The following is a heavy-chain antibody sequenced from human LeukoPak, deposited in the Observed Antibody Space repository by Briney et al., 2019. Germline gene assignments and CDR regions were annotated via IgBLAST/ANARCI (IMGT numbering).Heavy chain of an antibody. D-gene: IGHD3-3*01. CDR1: GFTFSNYW. CDR2: MKADGSEN. V-gene: IGHV3-7*01. J-gene: IGHJ4*02. CDR3: GRGWSGFAY. Sequence: PGGSLRLSCAASGFTFSNYWMSWVRQAPGKGLEWVANMKADGSENYYVDSVKGRFTISRDNAKNSLYLQMNSLRVEDMAVYYCGRGWSGFAYWGQGTLVTVSS.